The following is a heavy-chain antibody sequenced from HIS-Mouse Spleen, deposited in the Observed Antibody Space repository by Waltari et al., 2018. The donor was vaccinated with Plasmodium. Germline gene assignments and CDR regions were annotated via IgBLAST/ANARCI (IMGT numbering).Heavy chain of an antibody. CDR1: GCPFRISS. D-gene: IGHD6-13*01. Sequence: EVQLVESGGGLVKPGGSRGLSCAAAGCPFRISSKNWVRRAPGKGLEWVSSISSSSSYIYYADSVKCRFTISRDNAKNSLYLQMNSLRAEDTAVYYCARDRSAAALLGYWGQGTLVTVSS. CDR3: ARDRSAAALLGY. J-gene: IGHJ4*02. V-gene: IGHV3-21*01. CDR2: ISSSSSYI.